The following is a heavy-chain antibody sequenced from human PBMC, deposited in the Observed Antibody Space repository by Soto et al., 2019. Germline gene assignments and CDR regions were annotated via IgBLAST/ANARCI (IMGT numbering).Heavy chain of an antibody. CDR2: IYWDDDK. Sequence: QITLKESGPPLVKPTQTLTLTCTFSGFSLSTSGVGVGWIRQPPGKALEWLALIYWDDDKRYSPSLKSRLTISKDTPKNPVVLTMTNRDPVDTATYYCAQAAYDYVWGSYRPWFDYWGQGTLVSVSS. J-gene: IGHJ4*02. CDR1: GFSLSTSGVG. V-gene: IGHV2-5*02. D-gene: IGHD3-16*02. CDR3: AQAAYDYVWGSYRPWFDY.